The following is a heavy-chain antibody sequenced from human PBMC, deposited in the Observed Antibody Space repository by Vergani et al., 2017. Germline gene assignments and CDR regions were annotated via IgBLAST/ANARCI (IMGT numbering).Heavy chain of an antibody. CDR1: GGTFSSSA. J-gene: IGHJ6*02. CDR3: ARVLKDSSGSYRHYYYYYGMDV. V-gene: IGHV1-69*12. CDR2: IIPIFGTA. D-gene: IGHD3-10*01. Sequence: QVQLVQSGAEVKKPGSSVKVSCKASGGTFSSSAISWVRQAPGQGLEWMGGIIPIFGTANYAQKFQGRVTITADESTSTAYMELSSLRSEDTAVYYCARVLKDSSGSYRHYYYYYGMDVWGQGTTITVSS.